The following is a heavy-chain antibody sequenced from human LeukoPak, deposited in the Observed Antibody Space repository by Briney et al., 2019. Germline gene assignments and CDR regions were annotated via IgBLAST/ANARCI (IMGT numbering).Heavy chain of an antibody. Sequence: GSLRLSFAASGFPFSSYAMHWVRQAPGKGLEWVAVISYDGSNKYYADSVKGRFTISRDNSKNTLYLQMNSLRAEDTAVYYCARDIVVVPAAILSYYYYYYGMDVWGQGTTVTVSS. J-gene: IGHJ6*02. V-gene: IGHV3-30*04. CDR1: GFPFSSYA. CDR2: ISYDGSNK. CDR3: ARDIVVVPAAILSYYYYYYGMDV. D-gene: IGHD2-2*01.